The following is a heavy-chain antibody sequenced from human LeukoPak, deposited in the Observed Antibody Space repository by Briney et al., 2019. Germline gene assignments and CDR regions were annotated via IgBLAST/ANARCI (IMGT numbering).Heavy chain of an antibody. Sequence: SETLSLTCTVSGGSISSSSYYWGWIRHPPGEGLEWIGSYYYSASSYYNPPLKSQFTISVDTSKNQFSLKLSSVTAADTAVYYCAITDYYDSSGYRGSFDYWGQGTLVTVSS. D-gene: IGHD3-22*01. CDR2: YYYSASS. CDR1: GGSISSSSYY. CDR3: AITDYYDSSGYRGSFDY. V-gene: IGHV4-39*01. J-gene: IGHJ4*02.